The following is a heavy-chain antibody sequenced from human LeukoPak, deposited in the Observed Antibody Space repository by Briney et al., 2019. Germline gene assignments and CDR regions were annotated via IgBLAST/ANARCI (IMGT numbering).Heavy chain of an antibody. CDR3: AREYCSSTSCP. D-gene: IGHD2-2*01. V-gene: IGHV4-59*01. Sequence: SETVSLTCTVSGGSISSYYWSWIRQPPGKGLEWIGYIYYSGSTNYNPSLKSRVTISVDTSKNQFSLKLSSVTAADTVVYYCAREYCSSTSCPWGQGTLVTVSS. CDR2: IYYSGST. J-gene: IGHJ5*02. CDR1: GGSISSYY.